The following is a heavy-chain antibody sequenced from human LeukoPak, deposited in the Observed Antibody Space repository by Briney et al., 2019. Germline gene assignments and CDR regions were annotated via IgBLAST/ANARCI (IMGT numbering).Heavy chain of an antibody. CDR1: GFTFSSYA. CDR2: ISSNGGST. CDR3: VKITSSSGGDY. Sequence: GGSLRLSCSASGFTFSSYAMYWVRQAPGEGLEYVSGISSNGGSTYYADSVKGRFTISRDNSKNTLYLQMSSPRAEDTAVYYCVKITSSSGGDYWGQGTLVTVSS. V-gene: IGHV3-64D*09. D-gene: IGHD6-19*01. J-gene: IGHJ4*02.